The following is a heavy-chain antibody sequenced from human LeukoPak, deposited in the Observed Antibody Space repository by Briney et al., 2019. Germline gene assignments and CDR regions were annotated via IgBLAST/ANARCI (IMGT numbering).Heavy chain of an antibody. D-gene: IGHD5-18*01. V-gene: IGHV1-69*01. J-gene: IGHJ3*02. Sequence: ASVKVSCKASGVTFSSYAISWVRQAPGQGLGWMGGIIPIFGTANYAQKFQGRVTITADESTSTAYMELSSLRSEDTAVYYCSLVDTAINDAFDIWGQGTMVTVSS. CDR1: GVTFSSYA. CDR3: SLVDTAINDAFDI. CDR2: IIPIFGTA.